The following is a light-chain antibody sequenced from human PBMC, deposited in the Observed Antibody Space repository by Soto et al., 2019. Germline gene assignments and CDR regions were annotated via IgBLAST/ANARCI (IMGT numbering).Light chain of an antibody. CDR1: QGIGDT. CDR3: QQRSNWPWT. J-gene: IGKJ1*01. Sequence: EVVMTQSPATLSVSPGEGVTLSCRANQGIGDTLAWYQHKPGQTPRLLIYDTSTRATGVPARFSGSRSGTEFTLTISSLEPEDFAVYYCQQRSNWPWTFGQGTKVDIK. V-gene: IGKV3D-11*01. CDR2: DTS.